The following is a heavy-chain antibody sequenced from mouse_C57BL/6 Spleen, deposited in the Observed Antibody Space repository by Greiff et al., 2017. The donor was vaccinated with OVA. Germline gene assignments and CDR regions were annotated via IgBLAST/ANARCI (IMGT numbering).Heavy chain of an antibody. D-gene: IGHD1-1*01. CDR1: GYTFTSYW. J-gene: IGHJ4*01. CDR3: ARWYYGSSYYYAMDY. V-gene: IGHV1-55*01. Sequence: QVQLQQPGAELVKPGASVKMSCKASGYTFTSYWITWVKQRPGQGLEWIGDIYPGSGSTNYNEKFKSKATLTVDTSSSTAYMQLSSLTSEDSAVYYCARWYYGSSYYYAMDYWGQGTSVTVSS. CDR2: IYPGSGST.